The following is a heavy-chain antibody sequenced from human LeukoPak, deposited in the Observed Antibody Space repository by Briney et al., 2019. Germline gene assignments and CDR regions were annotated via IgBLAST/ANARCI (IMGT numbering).Heavy chain of an antibody. Sequence: GGSLRLSCAASGFTFGDYAMHWVRQAPGKGLEWVSLISGDGGSTYYADSVKGRFTISRDNSKNSLYLQMNSLRTEDTALYYCAKDKYSSSWNGMDVWGQGTTVTVSS. V-gene: IGHV3-43*02. CDR3: AKDKYSSSWNGMDV. J-gene: IGHJ6*02. CDR1: GFTFGDYA. D-gene: IGHD6-13*01. CDR2: ISGDGGST.